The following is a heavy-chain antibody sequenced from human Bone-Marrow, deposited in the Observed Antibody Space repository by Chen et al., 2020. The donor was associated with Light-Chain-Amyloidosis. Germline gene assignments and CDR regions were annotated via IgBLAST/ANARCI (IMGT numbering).Heavy chain of an antibody. J-gene: IGHJ3*02. CDR3: ARSPTGASQAFDI. D-gene: IGHD4-17*01. V-gene: IGHV3-7*01. CDR1: GFTFSNYC. Sequence: EVQLVESGGGLVQPGGSLRLSCVAYGFTFSNYCMNWVRQAPGAGLEWVANIRQSGTEKNYVDSVEDRFTISRDNAKNSMYLQINSLRVDDTAVYYCARSPTGASQAFDIWGQGTTVIVS. CDR2: IRQSGTEK.